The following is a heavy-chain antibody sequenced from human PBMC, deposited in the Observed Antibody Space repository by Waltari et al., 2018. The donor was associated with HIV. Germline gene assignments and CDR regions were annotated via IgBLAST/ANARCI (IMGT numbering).Heavy chain of an antibody. CDR3: ARQAQLWPDY. J-gene: IGHJ4*02. D-gene: IGHD5-18*01. Sequence: EVQLVESGGGLVQPGGSLRLSCAASGFTFSRHSMNWVRQAPGKGLEWVSDISSSSSTIDYADSVEGRFTISRDNAKNSLYLQMNSLRAEDTAVYYCARQAQLWPDYWGQGALVTVSS. CDR2: ISSSSSTI. V-gene: IGHV3-48*01. CDR1: GFTFSRHS.